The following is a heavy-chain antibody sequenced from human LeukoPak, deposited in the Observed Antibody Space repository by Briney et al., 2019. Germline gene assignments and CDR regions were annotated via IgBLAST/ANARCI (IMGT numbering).Heavy chain of an antibody. CDR2: IKQDGSEE. V-gene: IGHV3-7*01. D-gene: IGHD2-21*01. CDR3: ARDQPGPYFDY. Sequence: GGSLRLSCAASGFTFSNYWMSWVRQAPGKGLEWVANIKQDGSEEYYVDSVKGRFTISGDNAKNSLDLQVNSLRAEDTAVYYCARDQPGPYFDYWGQGTLVTVSS. J-gene: IGHJ4*02. CDR1: GFTFSNYW.